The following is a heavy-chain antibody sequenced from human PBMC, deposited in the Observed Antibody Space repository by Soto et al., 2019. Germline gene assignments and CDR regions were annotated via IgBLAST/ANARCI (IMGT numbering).Heavy chain of an antibody. V-gene: IGHV3-66*01. CDR3: AREPRYCRGGSCSITGDAYDL. CDR2: ISNRGDT. Sequence: EVQLVESGGGLVQPGGSLRLSCTASGFIVSDTYVNWVRQAPGKGLDWVSVISNRGDTHYADSVRGRFSLSRDISDNTLHLQMNNLRVEDTAVYYCAREPRYCRGGSCSITGDAYDLWGQGTMVTVSS. D-gene: IGHD2-15*01. J-gene: IGHJ3*01. CDR1: GFIVSDTY.